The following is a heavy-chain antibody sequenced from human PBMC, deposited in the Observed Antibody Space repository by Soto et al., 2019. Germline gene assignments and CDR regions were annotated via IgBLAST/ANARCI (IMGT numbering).Heavy chain of an antibody. D-gene: IGHD5-12*01. CDR1: GGTFSSYT. V-gene: IGHV1-69*02. CDR2: IIPILGIA. Sequence: QVQLVQSGAEVKKPGSSVKVSCKASGGTFSSYTISWVRQAPGQGLEWMGRIIPILGIANYAQKFQGRVTITADKSTSTDYMELSSLRSEDTAVYYCARASRDGYNPVGMDVWGQGTTVNVSS. J-gene: IGHJ6*02. CDR3: ARASRDGYNPVGMDV.